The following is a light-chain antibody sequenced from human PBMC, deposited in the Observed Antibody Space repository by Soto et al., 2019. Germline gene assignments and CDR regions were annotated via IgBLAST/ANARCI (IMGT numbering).Light chain of an antibody. CDR1: SSDVGGYNY. J-gene: IGLJ1*01. Sequence: QSVPTQPASGSGSPGQSITISCTGTSSDVGGYNYVSWYQQHPGKAPKLMIYDVSNRPSGVSNRFSGSKSGNTASLTISGLQAEDEADYYCTSYTTSSTYVFGTGTKVTVL. CDR3: TSYTTSSTYV. CDR2: DVS. V-gene: IGLV2-14*01.